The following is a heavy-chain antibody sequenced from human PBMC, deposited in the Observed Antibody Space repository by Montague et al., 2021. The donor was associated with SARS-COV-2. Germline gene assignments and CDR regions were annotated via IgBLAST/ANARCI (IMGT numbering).Heavy chain of an antibody. CDR1: GGSISRSTSS. J-gene: IGHJ6*02. CDR2: ISYTGST. Sequence: SETLSLTCTVSGGSISRSTSSWAWIRQPPGKGLEWIGSISYTGSTYYNPSLKSRVTISVDTSRNQFSLRLSSVTAADTSAYYCARLPLVSSWSRAAGYYYSGMAVWGQGPPAPASS. V-gene: IGHV4-39*01. CDR3: ARLPLVSSWSRAAGYYYSGMAV. D-gene: IGHD6-13*01.